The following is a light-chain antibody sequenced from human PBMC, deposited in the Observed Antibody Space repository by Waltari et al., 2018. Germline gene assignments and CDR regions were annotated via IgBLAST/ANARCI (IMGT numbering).Light chain of an antibody. CDR3: SSYAGSKFWV. CDR1: SSDVGGYNY. J-gene: IGLJ3*02. Sequence: QSALTQPPSASGSPGQSVTISCTGTSSDVGGYNYVSWFQQRPGKAPKVMIYEVSKRPSGVPGRFAGSKSGNPASLIVSGLQAEDEADYYCSSYAGSKFWVFGGGTKLTVL. V-gene: IGLV2-8*01. CDR2: EVS.